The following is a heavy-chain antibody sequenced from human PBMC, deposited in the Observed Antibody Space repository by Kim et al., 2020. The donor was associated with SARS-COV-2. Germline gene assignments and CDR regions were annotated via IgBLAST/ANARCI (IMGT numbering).Heavy chain of an antibody. J-gene: IGHJ4*02. D-gene: IGHD3-22*01. V-gene: IGHV3-21*01. CDR3: APHSSGYWNY. Sequence: SYICYADSMKGRFTISRDNAKNTRYLQMSSLGGEDTGVYYCAPHSSGYWNYWGQGTLVTVSS. CDR2: SYI.